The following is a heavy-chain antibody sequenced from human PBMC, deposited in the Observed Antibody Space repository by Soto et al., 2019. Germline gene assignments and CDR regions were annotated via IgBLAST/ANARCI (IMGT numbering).Heavy chain of an antibody. CDR1: GFSLSGKG. CDR2: IWYDGSIK. D-gene: IGHD2-21*02. Sequence: QVQLVESGGGVVQPGGSLRLSCVASGFSLSGKGIHWVRQAPGKGLEWVALIWYDGSIKYYADSVKGRFTVSRDNSKNMVWLQGNSLRAEDTGIYYCARDGRDSVFDVWGQGTMVTVSS. J-gene: IGHJ3*01. V-gene: IGHV3-33*01. CDR3: ARDGRDSVFDV.